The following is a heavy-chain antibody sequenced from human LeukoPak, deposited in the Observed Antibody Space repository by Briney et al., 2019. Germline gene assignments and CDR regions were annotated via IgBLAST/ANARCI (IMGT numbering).Heavy chain of an antibody. CDR1: GFTLSNAW. D-gene: IGHD1-1*01. CDR3: VTAAWNGSC. J-gene: IGHJ4*02. V-gene: IGHV3-15*07. Sequence: NPGGSLRLSCAASGFTLSNAWMHWVRQAPGKGLEWIGRIKSKSDGGTTDYAAPVKDRFSMSKDDSKNTLYLQMNGLKTEDTAVYYCVTAAWNGSCWGQGTLVTVSS. CDR2: IKSKSDGGTT.